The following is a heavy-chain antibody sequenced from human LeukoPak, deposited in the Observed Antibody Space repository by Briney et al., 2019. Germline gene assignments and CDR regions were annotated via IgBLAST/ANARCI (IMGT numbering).Heavy chain of an antibody. CDR1: GGTFSSYA. Sequence: SVKVSCKASGGTFSSYAISWVRQAPGQGLEWMGRIIPILGIANYAQKLQGRVTITADKSTSTAYMELSSLRSEDTAVYYCARTGHPLSSVLRYFDVPTYNWFDPWGQGTLVTVSS. J-gene: IGHJ5*02. D-gene: IGHD3-9*01. CDR3: ARTGHPLSSVLRYFDVPTYNWFDP. CDR2: IIPILGIA. V-gene: IGHV1-69*04.